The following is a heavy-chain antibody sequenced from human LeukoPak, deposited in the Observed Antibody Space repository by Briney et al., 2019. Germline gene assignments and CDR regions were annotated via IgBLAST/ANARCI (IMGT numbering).Heavy chain of an antibody. CDR2: IIPIFGTA. J-gene: IGHJ3*02. CDR1: GGTFSSYA. V-gene: IGHV1-69*13. D-gene: IGHD3-22*01. Sequence: SVKVSCKASGGTFSSYAISWVRQAPGQGLEWMGGIIPIFGTANYAQKFQGRVTITADESTSTAYMVLSSLRSEDTAVYYCARSHDSSENAFDIWGQGTMVTVSS. CDR3: ARSHDSSENAFDI.